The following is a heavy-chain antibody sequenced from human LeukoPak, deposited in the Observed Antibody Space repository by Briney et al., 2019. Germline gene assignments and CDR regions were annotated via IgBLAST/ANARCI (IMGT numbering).Heavy chain of an antibody. Sequence: GASVKVSCKVSGYTLTELSMHWVRQAPGKGLEWMGGFDPEDGETIYAQKFQGRVTMTEDTSTDTAYMELSSLRSEDTAVYYCATALYSSSWYDMDVWGQGTTVTVSS. CDR1: GYTLTELS. CDR3: ATALYSSSWYDMDV. J-gene: IGHJ6*02. V-gene: IGHV1-24*01. CDR2: FDPEDGET. D-gene: IGHD6-13*01.